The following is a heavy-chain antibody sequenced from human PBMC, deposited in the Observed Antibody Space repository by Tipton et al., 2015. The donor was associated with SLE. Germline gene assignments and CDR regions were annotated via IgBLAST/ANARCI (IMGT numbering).Heavy chain of an antibody. V-gene: IGHV3-48*01. D-gene: IGHD1-7*01. CDR1: GFTFSSYS. J-gene: IGHJ3*02. CDR3: ARDVEYNWNWGAFDI. Sequence: SLRLSCAASGFTFSSYSMNWVRQAPGKGLEWVSYISSSSSTIYYADSVKGRFTISRDNAKNSLYLQMNSLRAEDTAVYYCARDVEYNWNWGAFDIWGQGTMVTVSS. CDR2: ISSSSSTI.